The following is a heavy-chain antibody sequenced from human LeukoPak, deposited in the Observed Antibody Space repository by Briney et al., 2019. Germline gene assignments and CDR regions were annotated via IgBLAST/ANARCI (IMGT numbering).Heavy chain of an antibody. J-gene: IGHJ4*02. CDR3: ATSKLVPAAQAFDY. V-gene: IGHV1-24*01. D-gene: IGHD2-2*01. CDR2: FDPEDGET. Sequence: ASVKVSCKVSGYTLTELSMHWVRQAPGKGLEWMGGFDPEDGETIYAQKFQGRVTMTEDTSTDTAYMELSSLRSEDTAVYYCATSKLVPAAQAFDYWGQGTLVTVSS. CDR1: GYTLTELS.